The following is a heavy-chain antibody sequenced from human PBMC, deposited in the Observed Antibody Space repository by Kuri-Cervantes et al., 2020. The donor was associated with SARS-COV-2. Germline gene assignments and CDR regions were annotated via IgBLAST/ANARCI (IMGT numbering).Heavy chain of an antibody. Sequence: GRSLKISCAASGFTFSSYSMNWVRQAPGKGLEWVSSISSSSSYIYYADSVKGRFTISRDNSKNTLYLQMNSLRAEDTAVYYCAKLGSRRHYEDWGQGTLVTVSS. CDR3: AKLGSRRHYED. CDR1: GFTFSSYS. D-gene: IGHD4-17*01. J-gene: IGHJ4*02. CDR2: ISSSSSYI. V-gene: IGHV3-21*04.